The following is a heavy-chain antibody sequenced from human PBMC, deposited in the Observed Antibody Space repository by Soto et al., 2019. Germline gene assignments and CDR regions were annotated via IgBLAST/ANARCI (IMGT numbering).Heavy chain of an antibody. J-gene: IGHJ6*03. CDR2: INASNGNT. CDR3: ARDRGISRFYYYYMDV. Sequence: QVQLVQSGAEVKKPGASVKVSCKASGYTFTSYAMHWVRQAPGQRLEWMGWINASNGNTKYSQKFQGRVTITRDTSASTAYMELSSLRSEDTAVYYCARDRGISRFYYYYMDVWGKGTTVTVSS. V-gene: IGHV1-3*01. CDR1: GYTFTSYA.